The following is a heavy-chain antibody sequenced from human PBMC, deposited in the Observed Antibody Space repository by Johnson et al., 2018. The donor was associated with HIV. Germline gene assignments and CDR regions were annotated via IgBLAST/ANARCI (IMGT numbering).Heavy chain of an antibody. CDR2: ISYDGSNK. J-gene: IGHJ3*02. CDR3: ARLVMVRGVMGAFDI. Sequence: QMQLVESGGGVVQPGRSLRLSCAASGFTFSSYAIHWVRQAPGKGLEWVAVISYDGSNKYYADSVKGRFTISRDNSKNTLYLQMNSLRAEDTALYYCARLVMVRGVMGAFDIWGQGTMVTVSS. CDR1: GFTFSSYA. V-gene: IGHV3-30*04. D-gene: IGHD3-10*01.